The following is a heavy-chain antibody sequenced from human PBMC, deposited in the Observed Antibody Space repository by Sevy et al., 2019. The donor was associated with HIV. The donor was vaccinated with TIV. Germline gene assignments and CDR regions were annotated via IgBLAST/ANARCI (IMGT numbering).Heavy chain of an antibody. CDR3: ARVKQLVPNRLDYYYYMDV. V-gene: IGHV3-7*03. Sequence: GGSLRLSCAASGFTFSSYWMSWVRQAPGKGLEWVANIKQDGSEKYYVDSVKGRFTISRDNAKNSLYLQMNSLRAEDTAVYYCARVKQLVPNRLDYYYYMDVWGKGTTVTVSS. D-gene: IGHD6-13*01. CDR1: GFTFSSYW. CDR2: IKQDGSEK. J-gene: IGHJ6*03.